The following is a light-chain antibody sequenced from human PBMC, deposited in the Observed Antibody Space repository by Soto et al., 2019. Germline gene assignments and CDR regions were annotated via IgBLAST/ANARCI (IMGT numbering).Light chain of an antibody. CDR2: DAS. Sequence: DIQMTQSPATLSGSVGDRVTITCRASQTISRWLAWYQQKPGKAPKALIYDASTLRSGVPSRFSGGGSGTEFTLTISSLQPDDFATYCCQQYNSYSPRTFGQGTKVDIK. CDR3: QQYNSYSPRT. CDR1: QTISRW. V-gene: IGKV1-5*01. J-gene: IGKJ1*01.